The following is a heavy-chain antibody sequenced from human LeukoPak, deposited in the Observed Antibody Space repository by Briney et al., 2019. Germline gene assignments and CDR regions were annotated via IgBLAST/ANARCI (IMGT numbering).Heavy chain of an antibody. V-gene: IGHV4-59*01. CDR1: GGSISSNY. D-gene: IGHD3-9*01. CDR3: ARGSKGQILRYFDWSPYYFDY. Sequence: SETLSVTCTVPGGSISSNYWSWIRQPPGKGLEWIGYIYYSGSTNYNPSLKSRVTISVDTSKNQFSLKLSSVTAADTAVYYCARGSKGQILRYFDWSPYYFDYWGQGTLVTVSS. CDR2: IYYSGST. J-gene: IGHJ4*02.